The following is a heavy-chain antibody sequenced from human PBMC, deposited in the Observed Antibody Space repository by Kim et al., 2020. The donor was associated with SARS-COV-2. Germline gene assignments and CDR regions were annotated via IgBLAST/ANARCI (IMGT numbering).Heavy chain of an antibody. CDR3: ARGRAGVVPSPILGTGPHYDYYAMDV. CDR1: GVSFSGYH. CDR2: IKHSGRT. V-gene: IGHV4-34*01. Sequence: SETLSLTCAVYGVSFSGYHWTWIRQPPGKGLEWIGEIKHSGRTNYNPYLKSRVTMSVDTSKSQFSLKLRSVTAADTAVYYCARGRAGVVPSPILGTGPHYDYYAMDVWGQGTTVTVSS. J-gene: IGHJ6*02. D-gene: IGHD2-2*02.